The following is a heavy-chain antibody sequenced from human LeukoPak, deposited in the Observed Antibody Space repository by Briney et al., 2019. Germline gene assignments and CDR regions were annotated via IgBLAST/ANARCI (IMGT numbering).Heavy chain of an antibody. V-gene: IGHV3-9*01. CDR1: GFTFDDYA. CDR3: SKGLASGSALYNWFDP. Sequence: GGSLRLSCAASGFTFDDYAMHWVRQAPGKGLEWVSGISWNSGSIGYADSVKGRFTISRDNAKNSLYLQMSSLRAEDTALYYCSKGLASGSALYNWFDPWGQGTLVTVSS. CDR2: ISWNSGSI. D-gene: IGHD3-10*01. J-gene: IGHJ5*02.